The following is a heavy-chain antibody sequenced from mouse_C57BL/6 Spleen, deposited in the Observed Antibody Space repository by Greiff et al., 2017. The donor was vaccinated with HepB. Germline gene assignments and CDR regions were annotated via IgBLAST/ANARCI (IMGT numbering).Heavy chain of an antibody. CDR2: IYPGDGDT. Sequence: QVQLKESGPELVKPGASVKISCKASGYAFSSSWMNWVKQRPGKGLEWIGRIYPGDGDTNYNGKFKGKATLTADKSSSTAYMQLSSLTSEDSAVYFCARKNYSNYDYFDYWGQGTTLTVSS. V-gene: IGHV1-82*01. J-gene: IGHJ2*01. D-gene: IGHD2-5*01. CDR1: GYAFSSSW. CDR3: ARKNYSNYDYFDY.